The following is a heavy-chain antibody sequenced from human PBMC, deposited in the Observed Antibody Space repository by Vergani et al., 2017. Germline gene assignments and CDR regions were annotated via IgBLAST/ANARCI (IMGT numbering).Heavy chain of an antibody. CDR3: AGQLLYCSGGSCYGYYYYYGMDV. D-gene: IGHD2-15*01. V-gene: IGHV1-69*13. CDR1: GGTFSSYA. Sequence: QVQLVQSGAEVKKPGSSVKVSCKASGGTFSSYAISWVRQAPGQGLEWMGRIIPIFGTANYAQKFQGRVTITADESTSTAYMELSSLRSEDTAVYYCAGQLLYCSGGSCYGYYYYYGMDVWGQGTTVTVSS. J-gene: IGHJ6*02. CDR2: IIPIFGTA.